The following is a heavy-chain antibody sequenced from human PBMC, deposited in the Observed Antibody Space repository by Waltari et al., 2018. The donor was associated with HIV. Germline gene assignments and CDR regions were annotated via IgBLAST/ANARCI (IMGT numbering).Heavy chain of an antibody. Sequence: QITLKESGPTLVTPTQTLTLTCTFSGFSPSTSGVGVGWIRQPPGKALEWLALIYWNDVKRYSPSLKNRLTITKDSSKNQVVLTMTSMDPVDTATYYCAHRRLGRPEPGTLNNWFDPWGQGTLVTVAS. D-gene: IGHD6-13*01. V-gene: IGHV2-5*01. CDR1: GFSPSTSGVG. J-gene: IGHJ5*02. CDR2: IYWNDVK. CDR3: AHRRLGRPEPGTLNNWFDP.